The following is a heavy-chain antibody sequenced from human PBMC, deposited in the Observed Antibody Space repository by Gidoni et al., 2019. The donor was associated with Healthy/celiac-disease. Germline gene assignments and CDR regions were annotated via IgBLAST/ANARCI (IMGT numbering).Heavy chain of an antibody. CDR1: GATFSSYA. D-gene: IGHD6-6*01. Sequence: QVQLVQSGPEVKKPRSSVQVSCKASGATFSSYAISWVRQAPGQGLEWMGGIIPIFGTANYAQKFQGRVTITADESTSTAYMELRSLRSEDTAVYYCARDSLGIAARCPTEGYYYYGMDVWGQGTTVTFSS. V-gene: IGHV1-69*01. J-gene: IGHJ6*02. CDR3: ARDSLGIAARCPTEGYYYYGMDV. CDR2: IIPIFGTA.